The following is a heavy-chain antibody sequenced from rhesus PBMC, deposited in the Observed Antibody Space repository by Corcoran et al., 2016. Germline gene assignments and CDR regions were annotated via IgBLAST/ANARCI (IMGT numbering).Heavy chain of an antibody. Sequence: QLQLQESGPGLVKPSETLSVTCAVSGGSISSSYWSWILQAPGKGLEWIGYIYGSGSSTNYNPSIKSRVTRSVDTSKNQLALKLSSVTAADPAVYYWASGGIAAAKQFDYWGQGVLVTVSS. CDR2: IYGSGSST. CDR3: ASGGIAAAKQFDY. J-gene: IGHJ4*01. CDR1: GGSISSSY. V-gene: IGHV4-169*02. D-gene: IGHD6-25*01.